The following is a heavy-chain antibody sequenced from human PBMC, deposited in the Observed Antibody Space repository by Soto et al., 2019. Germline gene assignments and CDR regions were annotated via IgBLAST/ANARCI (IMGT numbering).Heavy chain of an antibody. CDR2: IYYSGST. CDR1: GGSISSSSYY. CDR3: ARQSGIAVAGTGY. Sequence: QLQLQESGPGLVKPSETLSLTCTVSGGSISSSSYYWGWIRQPPGKGLEWIGSIYYSGSTYYNPSLKSRVTISVDTSKNQFHLKLSSVTAADTAVYYCARQSGIAVAGTGYWGQGTLVTVSS. J-gene: IGHJ4*02. V-gene: IGHV4-39*01. D-gene: IGHD6-19*01.